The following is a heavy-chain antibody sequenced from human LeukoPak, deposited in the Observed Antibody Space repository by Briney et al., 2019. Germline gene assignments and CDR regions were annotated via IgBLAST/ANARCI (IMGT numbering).Heavy chain of an antibody. CDR3: ARVVPAAIWFDP. D-gene: IGHD2-2*01. CDR1: GRSISSGGYY. V-gene: IGHV4-31*03. CDR2: IYYSGST. J-gene: IGHJ5*02. Sequence: SETLSLTCTVSGRSISSGGYYWSWIRQHPGKGLEWIGYIYYSGSTYYNPSLRSRVTISVDTSKNQFSLKLSSVTAADTAVYYCARVVPAAIWFDPWGQGTLVTVSS.